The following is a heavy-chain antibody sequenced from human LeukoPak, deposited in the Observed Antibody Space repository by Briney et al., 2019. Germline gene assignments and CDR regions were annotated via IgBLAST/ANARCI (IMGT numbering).Heavy chain of an antibody. J-gene: IGHJ4*02. Sequence: GGSLRLSCAASGFTFSSYSMNWVRQAPGKGREWVSSISSSSSYIYYADSVKGRFTISRDNAKNSLYLQMNSLRAEDTAVYYCARDSGVSSSFDYWGQGTLVTVSS. CDR2: ISSSSSYI. V-gene: IGHV3-21*01. D-gene: IGHD6-6*01. CDR3: ARDSGVSSSFDY. CDR1: GFTFSSYS.